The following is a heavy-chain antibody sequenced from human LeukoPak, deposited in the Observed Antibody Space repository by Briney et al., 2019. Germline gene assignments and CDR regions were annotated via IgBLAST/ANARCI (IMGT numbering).Heavy chain of an antibody. CDR2: INPSGGST. CDR3: ARDLGLGSYFGEAPIVDY. D-gene: IGHD3-10*01. Sequence: GASVKVSCKASGYTFTSYYMHWVRQAPGQGLEWMGIINPSGGSTSYAQKFQGRVTMTRDTSTSTVYMELSSLRSEDTAVYYCARDLGLGSYFGEAPIVDYWGQGTLVTVSS. V-gene: IGHV1-46*01. CDR1: GYTFTSYY. J-gene: IGHJ4*02.